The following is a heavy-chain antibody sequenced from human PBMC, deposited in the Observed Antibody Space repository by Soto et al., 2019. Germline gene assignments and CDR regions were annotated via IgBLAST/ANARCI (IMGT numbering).Heavy chain of an antibody. V-gene: IGHV3-48*03. D-gene: IGHD3-10*01. CDR1: GFTFSSYE. Sequence: PGGSLRLSCAACGFTFSSYEMNWVRQAPGKGLEWVSYISYSGSTIYYADSVKGRFTISRDNAKNSLYLQMNSLRAEDTALYFCARGLRNYYNKSGLYYWGQGTLVTVSS. J-gene: IGHJ4*02. CDR3: ARGLRNYYNKSGLYY. CDR2: ISYSGSTI.